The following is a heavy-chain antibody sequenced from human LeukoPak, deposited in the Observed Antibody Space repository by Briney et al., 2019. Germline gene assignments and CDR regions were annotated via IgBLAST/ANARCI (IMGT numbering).Heavy chain of an antibody. J-gene: IGHJ6*02. CDR1: GFTFSSYW. V-gene: IGHV3-74*01. D-gene: IGHD3-10*01. CDR3: VRDRAHVVRPRYYYGLDV. CDR2: AYSDGSST. Sequence: PGGSLRLSCAASGFTFSSYWIHWVRQAPGKGLVWVSCAYSDGSSTSDADSVKGQLTVSRDNAKNSLYLQMNSLRAEDTAVYYCVRDRAHVVRPRYYYGLDVWGQGTAVTVSS.